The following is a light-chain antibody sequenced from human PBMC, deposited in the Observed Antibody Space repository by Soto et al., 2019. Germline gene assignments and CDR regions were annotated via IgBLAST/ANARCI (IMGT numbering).Light chain of an antibody. CDR3: QQYDCN. CDR1: QNINRW. Sequence: DIPLTQSPSTLSASVGDKVTITCRASQNINRWLAWYQQKPGKAPKVLIYDASSLKSGVPSRFSGSGSGTEFTLTINILKPEDFATYYCQQYDCNFGQGTKLEIK. J-gene: IGKJ2*01. V-gene: IGKV1-5*01. CDR2: DAS.